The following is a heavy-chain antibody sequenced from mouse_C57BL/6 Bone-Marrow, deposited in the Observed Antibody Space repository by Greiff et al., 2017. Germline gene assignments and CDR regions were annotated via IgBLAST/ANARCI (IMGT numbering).Heavy chain of an antibody. CDR2: IWRGGST. J-gene: IGHJ3*01. Sequence: VQRVESGPGLVQPSQSLSITCTVSGFSLTSYGVHWVRQSPGKGLEWLGVIWRGGSTDYNAAFMSRLSITKDNSKSQVFFKMNSLQADDTAIYYCAKTMDDYDWFAYWGQGTLVTVSA. D-gene: IGHD2-4*01. CDR1: GFSLTSYG. V-gene: IGHV2-5*01. CDR3: AKTMDDYDWFAY.